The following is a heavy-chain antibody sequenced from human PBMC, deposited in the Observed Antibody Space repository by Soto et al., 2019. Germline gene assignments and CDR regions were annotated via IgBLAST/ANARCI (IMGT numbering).Heavy chain of an antibody. CDR2: IIPIFGTA. CDR3: ARATVSGYSGSYYYYYGTDV. D-gene: IGHD1-26*01. CDR1: GGTFSSYA. Sequence: PVKVSFKASGGTFSSYAISWGRQGPGKRLEWMGGIIPIFGTANYAQKFQGRVTITADESTSTAYMELSSLRSEDTAVYYCARATVSGYSGSYYYYYGTDVWGQGTTVTVSS. V-gene: IGHV1-69*13. J-gene: IGHJ6*02.